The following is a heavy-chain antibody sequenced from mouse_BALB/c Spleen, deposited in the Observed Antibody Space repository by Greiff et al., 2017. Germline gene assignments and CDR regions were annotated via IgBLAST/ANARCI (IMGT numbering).Heavy chain of an antibody. CDR1: GYTFTSYY. Sequence: VQLQQSGAELVKPGASVKLSCKASGYTFTSYYMYWVKQRPGQGLEWIGEINPSNGGTNFNEKFKSKATLTVDKSSSTAYMQLSSLTSEDSAVYYCTRWGLGLLDYWGQGTTLTVSS. J-gene: IGHJ2*01. D-gene: IGHD3-1*01. CDR3: TRWGLGLLDY. CDR2: INPSNGGT. V-gene: IGHV1S81*02.